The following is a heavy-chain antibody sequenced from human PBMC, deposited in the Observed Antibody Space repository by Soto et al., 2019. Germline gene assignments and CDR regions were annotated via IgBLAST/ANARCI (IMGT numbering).Heavy chain of an antibody. V-gene: IGHV1-69*12. CDR3: ASGIQLWLRRINNGYSG. CDR2: ISPMCGTA. CDR1: GGTFSTYA. Sequence: QVQLVQSGAEVKQPESSVKVSCKAPGGTFSTYAISWFRQAPGQGLEWMGWISPMCGTANYAQRFQDRVTITADESTNTGYMELSSLRSEDTAVYFCASGIQLWLRRINNGYSGWGQGTLVTVSS. D-gene: IGHD5-18*01. J-gene: IGHJ4*02.